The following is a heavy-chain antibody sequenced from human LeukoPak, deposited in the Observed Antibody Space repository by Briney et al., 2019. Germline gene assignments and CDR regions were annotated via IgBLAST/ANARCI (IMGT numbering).Heavy chain of an antibody. CDR1: GYTFSNYG. CDR2: ISAYNGNT. J-gene: IGHJ4*02. V-gene: IGHV1-18*01. Sequence: GASVKVSCKASGYTFSNYGISWGRQAPGQGLEWMGWISAYNGNTNYAQKLQGRVTMTTDTSTSTAYMELRSLRSDDTAVYYCARDTHTYYYDSSGYYYRTAGYWGQGTLVTASS. CDR3: ARDTHTYYYDSSGYYYRTAGY. D-gene: IGHD3-22*01.